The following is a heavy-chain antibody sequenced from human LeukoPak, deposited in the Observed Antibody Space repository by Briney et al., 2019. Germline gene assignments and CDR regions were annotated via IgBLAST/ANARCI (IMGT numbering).Heavy chain of an antibody. D-gene: IGHD3-16*01. J-gene: IGHJ4*02. V-gene: IGHV3-66*01. CDR3: ARVGDYVWGSYNDC. CDR1: GFTVSSNY. Sequence: GGSLRLSCAASGFTVSSNYMSWVRQAPGKGLEWVSVIYSGGSTYYADSVKGRFTISRDNSKNTLYLQMNSLRAEDTAVYYCARVGDYVWGSYNDCWGQGTLVTVSS. CDR2: IYSGGST.